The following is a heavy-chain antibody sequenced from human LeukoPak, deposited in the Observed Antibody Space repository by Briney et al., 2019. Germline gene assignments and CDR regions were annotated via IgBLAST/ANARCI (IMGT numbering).Heavy chain of an antibody. CDR1: GGTFISYA. CDR2: IIPIFGTA. CDR3: ARDVEMPYGMDV. J-gene: IGHJ6*02. Sequence: GASVKVSCKASGGTFISYAISWVRQAPGQGLEWMGGIIPIFGTANYAQKFQGRVTITADESTSTAYMELSSLRSEDTAVYYCARDVEMPYGMDVWGQGTTVTVSS. D-gene: IGHD5-24*01. V-gene: IGHV1-69*13.